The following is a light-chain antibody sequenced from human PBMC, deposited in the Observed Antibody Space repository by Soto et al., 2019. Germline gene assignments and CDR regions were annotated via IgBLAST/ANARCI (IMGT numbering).Light chain of an antibody. CDR2: EDD. Sequence: NFMLTQQHSVSESPGKTVTISCTHTSGSIASNYVQWYQQRPGSAPTTVIYEDDQRPSGVPDRFSGSIDASSDSASLTISGLKTEDAAVYYCQSFDSSNSVLFGGGTKLTVL. J-gene: IGLJ2*01. CDR1: SGSIASNY. CDR3: QSFDSSNSVL. V-gene: IGLV6-57*04.